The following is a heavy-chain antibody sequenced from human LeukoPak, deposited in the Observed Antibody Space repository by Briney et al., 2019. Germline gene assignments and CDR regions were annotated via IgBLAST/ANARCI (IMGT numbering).Heavy chain of an antibody. Sequence: SVKVSCKASGGTFSSYAISWVRQAPGQGLEWMGGIIPIFGTANYAQKFQGRVTITADKSTSTAYMELSSLRSEDTAVYYCARSVDYDILTGYSLGAFDIWGQGTMVTVSS. CDR1: GGTFSSYA. V-gene: IGHV1-69*06. CDR3: ARSVDYDILTGYSLGAFDI. D-gene: IGHD3-9*01. J-gene: IGHJ3*02. CDR2: IIPIFGTA.